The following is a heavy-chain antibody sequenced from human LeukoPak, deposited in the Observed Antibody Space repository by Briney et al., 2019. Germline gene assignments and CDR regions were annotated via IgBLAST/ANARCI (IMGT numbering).Heavy chain of an antibody. J-gene: IGHJ4*02. V-gene: IGHV4-4*09. D-gene: IGHD6-6*01. CDR1: GGSISSYY. CDR3: ASAYSSSSVDY. Sequence: PSGTLSLTCTVSGGSISSYYWSWIRQPPGKGLEWIGYIYTSGSTNYNPSLKSRVTISVDTSKNQFSLKLSSVTAADTAVYYCASAYSSSSVDYWGQGTLVTVSS. CDR2: IYTSGST.